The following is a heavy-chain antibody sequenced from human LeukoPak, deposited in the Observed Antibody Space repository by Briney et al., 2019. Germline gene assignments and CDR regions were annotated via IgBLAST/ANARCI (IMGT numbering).Heavy chain of an antibody. J-gene: IGHJ6*03. CDR3: ARGYCSGGSCYSYYYYNYMDV. CDR1: GGSISSSSYY. CDR2: IHYSGST. V-gene: IGHV4-39*07. D-gene: IGHD2-15*01. Sequence: PSETLSLTCTVSGGSISSSSYYWGWIRQPPGKGLEWIGSIHYSGSTNYNPSLKSRVTISVDTSKNQFSLKLSSVSAADTAVYYCARGYCSGGSCYSYYYYNYMDVWGKGTTVTVSS.